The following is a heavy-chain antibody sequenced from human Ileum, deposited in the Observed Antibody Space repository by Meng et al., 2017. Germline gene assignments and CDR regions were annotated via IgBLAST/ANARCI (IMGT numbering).Heavy chain of an antibody. CDR2: INHSGST. V-gene: IGHV4-34*01. Sequence: QGQLQQWVAGLLKPSETLSLTCAVYGWSFSGYYWSWIRQPPGKGLEWIGEINHSGSTNYNPSLKSRVTISVDTSKNQFSLKLSSVTAADTAVYYCARGWYYDYVWGSYRDHMFDYWGQGTLVTVSS. CDR3: ARGWYYDYVWGSYRDHMFDY. D-gene: IGHD3-16*02. J-gene: IGHJ4*02. CDR1: GWSFSGYY.